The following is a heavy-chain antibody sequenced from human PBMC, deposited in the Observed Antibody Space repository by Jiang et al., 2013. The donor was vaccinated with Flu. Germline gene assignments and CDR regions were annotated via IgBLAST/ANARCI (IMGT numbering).Heavy chain of an antibody. Sequence: VQLLESGGGLVKPGGSLRLSCAASGLSFSGYYMTWIRQAPGKGLECVTYISSSGSTIYYADSVKGRFTISRDNAKNSLFLQMNSLRAEDTAVYYCVRDGGDYAYFQHWGQGTLVTVSS. D-gene: IGHD4-17*01. V-gene: IGHV3-11*01. CDR2: ISSSGSTI. CDR3: VRDGGDYAYFQH. CDR1: GLSFSGYY. J-gene: IGHJ1*01.